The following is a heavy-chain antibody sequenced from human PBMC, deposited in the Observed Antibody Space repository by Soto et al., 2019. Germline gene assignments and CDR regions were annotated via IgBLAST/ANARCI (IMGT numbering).Heavy chain of an antibody. J-gene: IGHJ4*02. CDR1: GFSFSNYW. D-gene: IGHD6-13*01. Sequence: PGGSLRLSCAASGFSFSNYWMHWVRQAPGKGLVWVSRIKGDGSGTNYADSVKGRFTISRDNAKNTLYLQMNSLRAEDTAVYYCAKDLHIASTDYWGQGTLVTVSS. CDR2: IKGDGSGT. V-gene: IGHV3-74*01. CDR3: AKDLHIASTDY.